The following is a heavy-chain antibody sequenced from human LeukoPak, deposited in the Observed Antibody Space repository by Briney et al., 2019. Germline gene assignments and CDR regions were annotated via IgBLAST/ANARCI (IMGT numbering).Heavy chain of an antibody. CDR2: IYRDGRS. CDR1: GFSVTRHY. CDR3: AREPAIMRLTDYYYYFDV. Sequence: PRGSLRLSCAASGFSVTRHYMHWVRQAPGKGLEWVSFIYRDGRSYPADSVEGRFSISRDDSKNTVFLQMNNLRVEDTAVYYCAREPAIMRLTDYYYYFDVWGKGTSVTVSS. J-gene: IGHJ6*03. D-gene: IGHD2-2*01. V-gene: IGHV3-53*01.